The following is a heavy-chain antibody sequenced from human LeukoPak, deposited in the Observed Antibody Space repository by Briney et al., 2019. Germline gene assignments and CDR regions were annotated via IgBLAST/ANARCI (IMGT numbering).Heavy chain of an antibody. J-gene: IGHJ5*02. D-gene: IGHD6-13*01. Sequence: SQTLSLTCAISVDSVSSNSAAWNWIRQSPSRGLEWLARTYYRSKWYNDYAVSVKSRITINPDTSKNQFSLQLNSVTPEDTAVYYCARDLGYSSSWYTRPENWFDPWGQGTLVTVSS. CDR1: VDSVSSNSAA. V-gene: IGHV6-1*01. CDR2: TYYRSKWYN. CDR3: ARDLGYSSSWYTRPENWFDP.